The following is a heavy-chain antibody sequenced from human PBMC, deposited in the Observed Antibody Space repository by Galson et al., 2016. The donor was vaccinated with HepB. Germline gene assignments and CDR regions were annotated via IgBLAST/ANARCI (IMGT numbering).Heavy chain of an antibody. CDR2: ITRSSSDD. CDR1: GFTFSGHT. V-gene: IGHV3-21*01. J-gene: IGHJ4*02. D-gene: IGHD3-10*01. CDR3: ARSFSGFNYGKIDY. Sequence: SLRLSCAASGFTFSGHTMNWVRQAPGKGLEWVPSITRSSSDDYYADSVRCRFTISRDSARTSLFLQMNGLRAEDTAVYYCARSFSGFNYGKIDYWGQGTLVIVSS.